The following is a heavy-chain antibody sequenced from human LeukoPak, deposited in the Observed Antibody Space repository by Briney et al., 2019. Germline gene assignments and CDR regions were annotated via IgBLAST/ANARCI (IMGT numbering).Heavy chain of an antibody. CDR2: IFRSTDGETT. CDR3: TPYSSGSCPF. V-gene: IGHV3-15*01. J-gene: IGHJ4*02. CDR1: GITFSNAW. D-gene: IGHD6-19*01. Sequence: PGGSLRLSCAASGITFSNAWMTWVRQAPGKGLEWVGRIFRSTDGETTHYSAPVKGRFTMSRDDSKNTLYLQMNSLKTEDTAVYYCTPYSSGSCPFWGQGTLVTVSS.